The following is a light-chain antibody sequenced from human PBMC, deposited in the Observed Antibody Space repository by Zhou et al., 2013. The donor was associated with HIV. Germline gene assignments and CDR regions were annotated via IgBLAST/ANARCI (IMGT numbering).Light chain of an antibody. J-gene: IGKJ1*01. CDR3: MQSIEEAT. Sequence: KPGQPPQLLIYEVSNRFSGVPHKFSGGGSGTEFTLTISRVEAEDVGVYYCMQSIEEATFGQGTKVEI. CDR2: EVS. V-gene: IGKV2D-29*01.